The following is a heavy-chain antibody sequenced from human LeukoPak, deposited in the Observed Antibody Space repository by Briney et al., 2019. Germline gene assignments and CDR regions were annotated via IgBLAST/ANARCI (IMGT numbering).Heavy chain of an antibody. J-gene: IGHJ4*02. Sequence: SVKVSCRASGGTFSSHAISWVRQAPGQGLEWMGGIIPIFGTAHYAQKFQGRVTITADESTSTAYMELSSLRSEDTAVYYCARSSRYSYGLEYWGQGTLVTVSS. CDR2: IIPIFGTA. CDR1: GGTFSSHA. CDR3: ARSSRYSYGLEY. D-gene: IGHD5-18*01. V-gene: IGHV1-69*13.